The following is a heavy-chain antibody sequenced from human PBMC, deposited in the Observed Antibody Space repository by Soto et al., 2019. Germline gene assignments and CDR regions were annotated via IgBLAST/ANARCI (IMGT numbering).Heavy chain of an antibody. J-gene: IGHJ6*02. Sequence: PSETLSLTCTVSGGSISSSSYYWGWIRQPPGKGLEWIGSIYYSGSTYYNPSLKSRVTISVDTSKNQFSLKLSSVTAADTAVYYCATDNGIEAAGINTDVWGQGTTVTVSS. CDR2: IYYSGST. V-gene: IGHV4-39*02. CDR1: GGSISSSSYY. D-gene: IGHD6-13*01. CDR3: ATDNGIEAAGINTDV.